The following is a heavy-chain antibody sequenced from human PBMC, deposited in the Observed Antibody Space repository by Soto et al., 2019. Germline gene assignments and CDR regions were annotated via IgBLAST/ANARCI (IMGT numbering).Heavy chain of an antibody. J-gene: IGHJ4*02. CDR1: GFTFGIYA. CDR2: ISGSGGSI. V-gene: IGHV3-23*01. CDR3: ARVAPEYSSTPRRFDF. Sequence: GGSLRLSCAASGFTFGIYAMSWVRQAPGKGLEWVSSISGSGGSIYYAHSVGGRFTISRDKTKNTLDLQMNSLRAEDTAVYHCARVAPEYSSTPRRFDFWGQGTLVTVSS. D-gene: IGHD6-13*01.